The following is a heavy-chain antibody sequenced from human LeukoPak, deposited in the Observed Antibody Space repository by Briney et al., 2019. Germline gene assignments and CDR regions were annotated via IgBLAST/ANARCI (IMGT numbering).Heavy chain of an antibody. CDR1: GGSISSSSYH. CDR3: GGLGGAPGWFDP. D-gene: IGHD3-16*01. CDR2: IYYSGST. J-gene: IGHJ5*02. V-gene: IGHV4-39*01. Sequence: SETLSLTCTVSGGSISSSSYHWVWIRQPPGKGLEWIGSIYYSGSTYYNPSLKSRVTISVDTSKKQFSLKLSSVTAADTAVYYCGGLGGAPGWFDPWGQGTLVTVSS.